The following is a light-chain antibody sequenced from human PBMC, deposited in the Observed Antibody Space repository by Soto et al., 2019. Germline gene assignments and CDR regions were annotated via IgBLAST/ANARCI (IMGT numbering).Light chain of an antibody. CDR1: SSNIGAGYD. V-gene: IGLV1-40*01. CDR3: QSFDKYLSAVV. CDR2: ADN. J-gene: IGLJ2*01. Sequence: QSVLTQTPSVSGAPGQKITMSCTGSSSNIGAGYDVHWYQQVPGAAPRLLIYADNNRPSGVSVRFSGSKSGTSASLAISGLQAEDEADYYCQSFDKYLSAVVFGGGTKLTVL.